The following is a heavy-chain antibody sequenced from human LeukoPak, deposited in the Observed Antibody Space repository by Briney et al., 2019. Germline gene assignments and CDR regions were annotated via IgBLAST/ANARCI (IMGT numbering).Heavy chain of an antibody. V-gene: IGHV4-38-2*01. Sequence: PSETLSLTCAVSGYSISSGYCWGWIRQPPGKGLEWIGSIYHSGSTYYNPSLKSRVTISVDTSKNQFSLKLSSVTAADTAVYYCASSYYDILTGSEAFDIWGQGTMVTVSS. J-gene: IGHJ3*02. CDR2: IYHSGST. D-gene: IGHD3-9*01. CDR3: ASSYYDILTGSEAFDI. CDR1: GYSISSGYC.